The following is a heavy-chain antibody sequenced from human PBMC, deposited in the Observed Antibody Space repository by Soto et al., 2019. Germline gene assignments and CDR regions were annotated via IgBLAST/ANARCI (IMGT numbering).Heavy chain of an antibody. V-gene: IGHV5-51*01. CDR1: GYSFTSYW. Sequence: GESLKISCKGSGYSFTSYWIVWVCQMPGKGLEWMGSIYPGDSDTRYSPSLQGQVTISADKSITTAYLQWNSLKASDTAMYFCARHKGYCDSTSCYGMDVWGQGAKVTVSS. J-gene: IGHJ6*02. CDR2: IYPGDSDT. D-gene: IGHD2-15*01. CDR3: ARHKGYCDSTSCYGMDV.